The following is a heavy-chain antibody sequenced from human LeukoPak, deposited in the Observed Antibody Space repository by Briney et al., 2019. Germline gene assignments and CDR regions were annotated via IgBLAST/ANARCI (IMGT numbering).Heavy chain of an antibody. CDR1: GFTFSSYP. J-gene: IGHJ4*02. Sequence: GGSLRLSCAASGFTFSSYPMHWVRQAPGKGLEWEALISYDGTHKYYADSVKGRFTISRDNSKNTLYLLMNSLRVEDTAVYFCARVLYDSSGYYIDYWGQGTLVTVSS. D-gene: IGHD3-22*01. CDR3: ARVLYDSSGYYIDY. V-gene: IGHV3-30*04. CDR2: ISYDGTHK.